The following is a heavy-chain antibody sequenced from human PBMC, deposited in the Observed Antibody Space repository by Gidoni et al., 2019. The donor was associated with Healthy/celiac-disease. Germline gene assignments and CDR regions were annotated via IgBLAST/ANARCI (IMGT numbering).Heavy chain of an antibody. J-gene: IGHJ4*02. CDR2: SNHSGST. Sequence: QLHLLHWGAGLLMPSATLSLTCAVSGVSFSGYYWSWIRQPPGKGREWIGESNHSGSTNYKPSLKSRVTRSVDTSKNQFSLKLGSVTAADTAVYYCARNRDCSSTSCPTDYWGQGTLVTVSS. CDR1: GVSFSGYY. CDR3: ARNRDCSSTSCPTDY. V-gene: IGHV4-34*01. D-gene: IGHD2-2*01.